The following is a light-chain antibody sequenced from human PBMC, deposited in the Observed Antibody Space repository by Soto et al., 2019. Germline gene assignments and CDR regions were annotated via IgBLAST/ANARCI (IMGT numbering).Light chain of an antibody. Sequence: EIVLTQSPASLSVSPGERVTLSCRASQSVGRNLAWYHQQPGQAPRLLIYDASSRATGVPARFSGSGSGTEFTLTISRLQSEDFAVYYCQQYGSSPPSSTFGQGTRLEIK. J-gene: IGKJ5*01. CDR1: QSVGRN. CDR2: DAS. V-gene: IGKV3-15*01. CDR3: QQYGSSPPSST.